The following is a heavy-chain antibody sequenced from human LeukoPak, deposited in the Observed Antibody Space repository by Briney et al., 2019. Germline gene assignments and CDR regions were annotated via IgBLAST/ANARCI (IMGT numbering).Heavy chain of an antibody. CDR3: ARAVSVRGVITLMDV. CDR1: GYTFTGYY. D-gene: IGHD3-10*02. J-gene: IGHJ6*03. V-gene: IGHV1-2*02. CDR2: INPNSGGT. Sequence: ASVKVSCKASGYTFTGYYMHWVRQAPGQGLEWMGWINPNSGGTNYAQKFQGRVTMTRDTSISTAYMELSRLRSGDTAVYYCARAVSVRGVITLMDVWGKGTTVTVSS.